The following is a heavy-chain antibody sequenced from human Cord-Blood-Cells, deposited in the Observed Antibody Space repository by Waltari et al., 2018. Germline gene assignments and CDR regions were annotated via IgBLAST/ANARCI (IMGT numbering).Heavy chain of an antibody. CDR1: GGTFSSYA. Sequence: QVQLVQSGAEVKKPGSSVKVSCKASGGTFSSYAISWVRQAPGQGLEWMGGIIPIFGTANYAQKCQGRVTITADKSTSTAYMELSSLRSEDTAVYYCARSFSGIVATIGELDYWGQGTLVTVSS. CDR3: ARSFSGIVATIGELDY. CDR2: IIPIFGTA. V-gene: IGHV1-69*06. J-gene: IGHJ4*02. D-gene: IGHD5-12*01.